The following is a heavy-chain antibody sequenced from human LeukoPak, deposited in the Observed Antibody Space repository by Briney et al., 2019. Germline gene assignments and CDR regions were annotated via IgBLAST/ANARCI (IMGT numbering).Heavy chain of an antibody. CDR1: GGYISSHY. J-gene: IGHJ4*02. CDR2: IYYSGST. D-gene: IGHD1-26*01. V-gene: IGHV4-59*11. Sequence: NPSETLSLTCTVSGGYISSHYWSWIRQPPGKGLEWIGYIYYSGSTNYNPSLKSRVTISVVTSKNQFSLKLSSVTAADTAVYYCARQGGSYRWYYFDYWGQGTLVTVSS. CDR3: ARQGGSYRWYYFDY.